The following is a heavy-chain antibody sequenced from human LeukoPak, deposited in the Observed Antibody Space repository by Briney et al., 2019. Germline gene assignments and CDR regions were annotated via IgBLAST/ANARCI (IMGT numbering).Heavy chain of an antibody. CDR3: AKDLSSMVRGVHGEAFDY. J-gene: IGHJ4*02. V-gene: IGHV3-23*01. CDR1: GFTFSSFA. Sequence: LSGGSLRLSCAASGFTFSSFAMSWVRQAPGKGLEWVSAISGSGGSTYYADSVKGRFTISRDNSKNTLYLQMNSLRAEDTAVYYCAKDLSSMVRGVHGEAFDYWGQGTLVTVSS. CDR2: ISGSGGST. D-gene: IGHD3-10*01.